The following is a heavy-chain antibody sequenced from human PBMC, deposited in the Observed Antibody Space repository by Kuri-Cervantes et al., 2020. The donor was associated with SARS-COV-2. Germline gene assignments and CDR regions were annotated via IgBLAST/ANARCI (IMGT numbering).Heavy chain of an antibody. Sequence: SVKVSCKASGFTFTSSAMQWVRQARGQRLEWIGWIVVGSGNTNYAQKFQERVTITRDMSTSTAYMELSSLRSEDTAVYYCAAAPKIAVAGTGWWFDPWGQGTLVTVSS. J-gene: IGHJ5*02. CDR3: AAAPKIAVAGTGWWFDP. CDR1: GFTFTSSA. V-gene: IGHV1-58*02. CDR2: IVVGSGNT. D-gene: IGHD6-19*01.